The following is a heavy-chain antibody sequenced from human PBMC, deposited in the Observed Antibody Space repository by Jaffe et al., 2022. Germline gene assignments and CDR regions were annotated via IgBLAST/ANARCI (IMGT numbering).Heavy chain of an antibody. D-gene: IGHD3-9*01. Sequence: EVQLVESGGGLVQPGGSLRLSCAASGFTFSSYEMNWVRQAPGKGLEWVSYISSSGSTIYYADSVKGRFTISRDNAKNSLYLQMNSLRAEDTAVYYCARGSELRYFDWFEYYYYYMDVWGKGTTVTVSS. CDR3: ARGSELRYFDWFEYYYYYMDV. CDR2: ISSSGSTI. CDR1: GFTFSSYE. V-gene: IGHV3-48*03. J-gene: IGHJ6*03.